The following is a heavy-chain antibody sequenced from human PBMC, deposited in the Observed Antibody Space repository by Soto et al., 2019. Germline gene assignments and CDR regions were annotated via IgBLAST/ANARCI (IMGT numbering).Heavy chain of an antibody. CDR2: IGPSDSYT. Sequence: GESLKISCKGSVYSFTSYWISWVRQMPGKGLEWMGRIGPSDSYTNYSPSFQGHVTISADKSISTAYLQWSSLKASDTAMYYCARHSSSWYLYYYYGMDVWGQGTTVTVSS. CDR3: ARHSSSWYLYYYYGMDV. D-gene: IGHD6-13*01. CDR1: VYSFTSYW. V-gene: IGHV5-10-1*01. J-gene: IGHJ6*02.